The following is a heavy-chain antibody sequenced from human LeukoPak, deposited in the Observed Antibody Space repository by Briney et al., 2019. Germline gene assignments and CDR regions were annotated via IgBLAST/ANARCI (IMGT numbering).Heavy chain of an antibody. V-gene: IGHV1-46*01. D-gene: IGHD2-2*01. CDR2: INPSGGST. CDR3: ARALYHTFDY. CDR1: GYTFTSYY. J-gene: IGHJ4*02. Sequence: ASVKVSCKASGYTFTSYYMHWVRQAPGQGLEWMGIINPSGGSTSYAQKFQGRVTMTTDTSTSTAYMELRSLRSDDTAVYYCARALYHTFDYWGQGTLVTVSS.